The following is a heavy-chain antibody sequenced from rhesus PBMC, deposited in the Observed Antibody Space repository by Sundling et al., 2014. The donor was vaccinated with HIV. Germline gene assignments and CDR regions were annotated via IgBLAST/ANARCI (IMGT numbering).Heavy chain of an antibody. Sequence: EVQLVESGGGLAKPGGSLRLSCAASGFIFSDYYMDWVRQAPGKGLEWVSRISNVEDSTWYADSVKGRFTVSREKRQRTQSILQINNLKLEDTAVYYCAKETYSVGWLFSGLGSVGRRVVVTVSS. CDR3: AKETYSVGWLFSGLGS. V-gene: IGHV3-178*02. CDR1: GFIFSDYY. CDR2: ISNVEDST. J-gene: IGHJ6*01. D-gene: IGHD1-44*01.